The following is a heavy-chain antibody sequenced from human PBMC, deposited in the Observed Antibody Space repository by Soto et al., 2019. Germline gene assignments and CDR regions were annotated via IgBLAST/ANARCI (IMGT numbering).Heavy chain of an antibody. V-gene: IGHV4-39*01. CDR1: GGSISDGLYY. CDR2: VYYPGRT. D-gene: IGHD4-4*01. J-gene: IGHJ4*02. CDR3: ARQQFNVNASHFDS. Sequence: QLQLQESGPGPVKPSETLSLTCTVSGGSISDGLYYWGWIRQPPGKELEWIGSVYYPGRTFYNPSIKSRVPISAATSQNQFSLRLTSVTAADMAVYFCARQQFNVNASHFDSWGQGTLVTVSS.